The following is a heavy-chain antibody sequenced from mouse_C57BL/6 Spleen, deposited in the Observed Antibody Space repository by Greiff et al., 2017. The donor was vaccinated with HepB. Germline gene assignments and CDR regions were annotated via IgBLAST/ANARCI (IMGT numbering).Heavy chain of an antibody. CDR2: IDPSDSYT. CDR3: ARKGGNGAMDY. Sequence: VQLQQPGAELVMPGASVKLSCKASGYTFTSYWMHWVKQRPGQGLEWIGEIDPSDSYTNYNQKFKGKSTLTVDKSSSTAYMQLSSLTSEDSAVYYCARKGGNGAMDYWGQGTSGTVSA. V-gene: IGHV1-69*01. CDR1: GYTFTSYW. J-gene: IGHJ4*01. D-gene: IGHD2-1*01.